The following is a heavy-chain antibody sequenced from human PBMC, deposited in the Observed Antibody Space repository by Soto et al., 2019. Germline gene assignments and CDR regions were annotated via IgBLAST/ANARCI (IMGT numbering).Heavy chain of an antibody. J-gene: IGHJ5*02. Sequence: SVKVSCKASGGTFSSYAISWVRQAPGRGLEWMGGIIPLFGTTNYAQKFRGRVTVTADESTSTVYMEVRSLRFEDTAVYYCARAHGSSWYNWFDPWGQGTLVTVSS. V-gene: IGHV1-69*13. D-gene: IGHD6-13*01. CDR3: ARAHGSSWYNWFDP. CDR1: GGTFSSYA. CDR2: IIPLFGTT.